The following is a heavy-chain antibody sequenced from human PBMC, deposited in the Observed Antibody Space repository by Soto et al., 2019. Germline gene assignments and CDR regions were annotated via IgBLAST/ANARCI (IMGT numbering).Heavy chain of an antibody. CDR3: ARASARWGSDAAH. Sequence: EVHLVESGGGLIQPGGSLRLSCAPSGFSVSANYMSWVRQAPGRGLECVSSIYSGGSTVYADSVKGRFTISRDNSKNTLYLQMNSLRAEDAAFYYGARASARWGSDAAHWGQGTLVTVSP. V-gene: IGHV3-53*01. CDR2: IYSGGST. J-gene: IGHJ1*01. CDR1: GFSVSANY. D-gene: IGHD3-16*01.